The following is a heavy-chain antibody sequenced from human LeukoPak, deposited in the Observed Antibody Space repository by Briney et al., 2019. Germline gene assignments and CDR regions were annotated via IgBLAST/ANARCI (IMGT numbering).Heavy chain of an antibody. CDR1: GFAFSTLS. CDR2: IGDNGDNT. D-gene: IGHD2-21*01. V-gene: IGHV3-64D*09. CDR3: VRDLWGFDH. J-gene: IGHJ4*02. Sequence: QPGGSLKLSCSASGFAFSTLSMHWVRQAPGMRLEYVAFIGDNGDNTYYADSVKGRFTISRDNSKNTLYLHMSSLTTEDTAVYYCVRDLWGFDHWGQGTVVTVSS.